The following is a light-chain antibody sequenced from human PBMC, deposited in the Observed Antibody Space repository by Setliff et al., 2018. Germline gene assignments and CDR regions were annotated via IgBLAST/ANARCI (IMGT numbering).Light chain of an antibody. V-gene: IGLV2-14*03. CDR2: DVT. Sequence: ALAQPASVSGSPGQSITISCIGTSSDIGDSYNYVSWYQHYPGKAPKLMIFDVTNRPSGVSNRFSGSKSGNTASLTISGLQAEDEALYYCSSYRSSSTLVVFGGGTKVT. J-gene: IGLJ2*01. CDR3: SSYRSSSTLVV. CDR1: SSDIGDSYNY.